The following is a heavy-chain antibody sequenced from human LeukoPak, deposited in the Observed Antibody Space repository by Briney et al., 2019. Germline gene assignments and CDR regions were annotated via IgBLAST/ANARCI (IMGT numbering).Heavy chain of an antibody. V-gene: IGHV3-30*02. Sequence: PGGSLRLSCAASGFTFSSYGMHWVRQAPGKGLEWVAFIRYDGSNKYYADSVKGRFTISRDNSKNTLYLQMNSLRAEDTAVYYCAKDPGFVAATGDYFDYWGQGTLVTVSS. D-gene: IGHD6-25*01. CDR2: IRYDGSNK. CDR3: AKDPGFVAATGDYFDY. CDR1: GFTFSSYG. J-gene: IGHJ4*02.